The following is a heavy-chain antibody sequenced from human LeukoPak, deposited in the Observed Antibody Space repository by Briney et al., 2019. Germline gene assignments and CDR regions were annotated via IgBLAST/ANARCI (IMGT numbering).Heavy chain of an antibody. CDR2: IYTSGST. J-gene: IGHJ4*02. V-gene: IGHV4-61*02. Sequence: PSETLSLTCTVSGGSISSGSYYWSWIRQPAGKGLEWIGRIYTSGSTNYNPSLKSRVTISVDTSKNQFSLKLSSVTAADTAVYYCARDRAHLGYVWGSYRYLFDYWGQGTLVTVSS. D-gene: IGHD3-16*02. CDR1: GGSISSGSYY. CDR3: ARDRAHLGYVWGSYRYLFDY.